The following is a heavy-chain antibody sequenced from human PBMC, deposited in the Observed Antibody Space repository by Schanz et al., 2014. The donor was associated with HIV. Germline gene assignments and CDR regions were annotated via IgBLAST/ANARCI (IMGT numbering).Heavy chain of an antibody. Sequence: VQLGQSGGGVVQPGRSLRLSCAASGFTFSDYSMHWVRQAPGKALEWVSTISASGGSTYYADSVLARFTISRDNSKNTLFLQINGLRVEDTAVYYCAREAYDISTGYYNPVLGYWGQGTLVTVSS. J-gene: IGHJ4*02. V-gene: IGHV3-23*04. CDR2: ISASGGST. CDR1: GFTFSDYS. CDR3: AREAYDISTGYYNPVLGY. D-gene: IGHD3-9*01.